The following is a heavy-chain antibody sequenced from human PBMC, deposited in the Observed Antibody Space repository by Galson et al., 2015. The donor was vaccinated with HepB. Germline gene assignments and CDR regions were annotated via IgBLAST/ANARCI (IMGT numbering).Heavy chain of an antibody. CDR2: ISGYNGNA. D-gene: IGHD5-24*01. V-gene: IGHV1-18*01. CDR1: GYNFNTYG. J-gene: IGHJ4*02. Sequence: SVKVSCKASGYNFNTYGISWARQAPGQGLEWVGWISGYNGNANYAQKFQGRVTMTTDTSTTTVYMELRGLRSDDTAIYYCARVGMPTRGLPTFDYWGQGALVTVSS. CDR3: ARVGMPTRGLPTFDY.